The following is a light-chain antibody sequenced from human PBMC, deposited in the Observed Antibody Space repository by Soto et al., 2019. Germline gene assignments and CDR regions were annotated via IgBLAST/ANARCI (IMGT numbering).Light chain of an antibody. Sequence: EIVLTQSPGTLSLSPGERATLSCRASPSVSSSYLAWYQQKPGQAPRLLIYGASSSATGIPDRFSGSGSGTDFTLTISRLEPEDFAVYYCQQFRAFGPGTKVDIK. J-gene: IGKJ3*01. CDR3: QQFRA. CDR2: GAS. CDR1: PSVSSSY. V-gene: IGKV3-20*01.